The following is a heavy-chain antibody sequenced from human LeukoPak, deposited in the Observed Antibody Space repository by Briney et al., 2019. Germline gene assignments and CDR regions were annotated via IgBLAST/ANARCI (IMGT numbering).Heavy chain of an antibody. Sequence: ASVKVSCKASGYTFRNQAINWLRQAPGQGIEWMAWISPVNGKTDFAQDFQDRVTMTTDISTSTAYMELRSLKSGDTAVYYCARGGSGSYFDYWGQGTLVTVSS. V-gene: IGHV1-18*01. D-gene: IGHD3-10*01. CDR3: ARGGSGSYFDY. CDR2: ISPVNGKT. J-gene: IGHJ4*02. CDR1: GYTFRNQA.